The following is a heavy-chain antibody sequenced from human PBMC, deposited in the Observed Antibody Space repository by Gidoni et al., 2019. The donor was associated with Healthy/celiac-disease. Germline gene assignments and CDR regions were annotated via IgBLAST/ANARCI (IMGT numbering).Heavy chain of an antibody. D-gene: IGHD3-16*01. CDR2: ISWNSGSI. V-gene: IGHV3-9*01. CDR1: GFTFDDYA. Sequence: EVQLVESGGGLVQPGRSLRLSCAASGFTFDDYAMHWVRQAPGTGLEWVSGISWNSGSIGYADSVKGRFTISRDNAKNSLYLQMNSLRAEDTALYYCAKDGGAGMDVWGQGTTVTVSS. J-gene: IGHJ6*02. CDR3: AKDGGAGMDV.